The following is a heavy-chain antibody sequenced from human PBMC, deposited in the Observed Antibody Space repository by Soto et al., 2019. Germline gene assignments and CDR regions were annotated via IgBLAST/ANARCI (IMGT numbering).Heavy chain of an antibody. J-gene: IGHJ6*02. CDR3: ARQLVLAYYGMDV. V-gene: IGHV4-61*01. CDR2: IYYSGST. CDR1: GGSVSSGSYY. D-gene: IGHD6-6*01. Sequence: SETLSLTCTVSGGSVSSGSYYWGWIRQPPGKGLEWIGYIYYSGSTNYNPSLKSRVTISVDTAKNQFSLKLSSVTAADTAVYYCARQLVLAYYGMDVWGQGTTVTVSS.